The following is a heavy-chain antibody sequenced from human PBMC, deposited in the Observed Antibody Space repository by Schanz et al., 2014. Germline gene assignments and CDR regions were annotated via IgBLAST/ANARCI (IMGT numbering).Heavy chain of an antibody. CDR1: GFNFITFA. Sequence: EVHLVESGGGLVQPGGSLRLSCAASGFNFITFAMSWVRQAPGKGPEWVSAIGGDASRTYYADSVKGRFTISRDNSKSTLYPQRNSLRADDTAVYYWARAPPLVRGIAGWFGPWGQGSLVTVSS. CDR2: IGGDASRT. CDR3: ARAPPLVRGIAGWFGP. D-gene: IGHD3-10*01. V-gene: IGHV3-23*04. J-gene: IGHJ5*02.